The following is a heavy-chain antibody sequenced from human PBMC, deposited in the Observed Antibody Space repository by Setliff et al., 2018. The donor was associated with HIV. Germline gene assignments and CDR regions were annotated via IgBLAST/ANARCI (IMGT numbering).Heavy chain of an antibody. Sequence: GESLTISCKASGYSFSSYWIGWVRQMPGKGLEWMGIIFPGDSGIKYNPSFQGQVTISVDKSITTAYLQWSSLKASDTAIYYCAKKGGDQWLFGGYAFDIWGQGTMVTVSS. D-gene: IGHD3-22*01. CDR2: IFPGDSGI. V-gene: IGHV5-51*01. J-gene: IGHJ3*02. CDR1: GYSFSSYW. CDR3: AKKGGDQWLFGGYAFDI.